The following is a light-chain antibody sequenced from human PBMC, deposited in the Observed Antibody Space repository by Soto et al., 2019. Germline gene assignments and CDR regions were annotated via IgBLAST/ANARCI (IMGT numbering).Light chain of an antibody. CDR3: SSATNTDTLVV. Sequence: QSALTQPASVSGSPGQSITISCTGTSSDIASYKFVSWFQHHPGKAPKLLIYEVNNRPSGISNRFSGSNSGNTASLTISGLQPEDEATYFCSSATNTDTLVVFGGGTQLTVL. V-gene: IGLV2-14*01. CDR1: SSDIASYKF. J-gene: IGLJ2*01. CDR2: EVN.